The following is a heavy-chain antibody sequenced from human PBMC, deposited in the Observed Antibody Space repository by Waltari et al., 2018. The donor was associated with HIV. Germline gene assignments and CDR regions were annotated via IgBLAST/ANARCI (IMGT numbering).Heavy chain of an antibody. CDR3: SRDTFGEYDY. Sequence: VQVVQSGGGLIKHGGSLRPSWAASGLSVSSYWMHWVRQTPGKGLVWVSRINIDGSRIDYADSVRGRFTISRDSAKNTLSLQMNSLTEEDTAVYYCSRDTFGEYDYWGQGTLVTVSS. CDR1: GLSVSSYW. J-gene: IGHJ4*02. D-gene: IGHD3-10*01. V-gene: IGHV3-74*01. CDR2: INIDGSRI.